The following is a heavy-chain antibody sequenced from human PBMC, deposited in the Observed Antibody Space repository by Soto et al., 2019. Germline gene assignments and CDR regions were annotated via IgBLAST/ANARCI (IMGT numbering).Heavy chain of an antibody. V-gene: IGHV1-46*01. CDR3: ARDVAAAAY. Sequence: QVQLVQSGAEVKKPGASVKVSCKASGYIFTNYYIHWVRQAPGQGLEWMAIINPLPTSGSTNYAQKFQGRVTVTRDTSTSTVDLELSSLRSDDTAVYYCARDVAAAAYWGQGTLVTVSS. CDR1: GYIFTNYY. J-gene: IGHJ4*02. CDR2: INPLPTSGST. D-gene: IGHD6-13*01.